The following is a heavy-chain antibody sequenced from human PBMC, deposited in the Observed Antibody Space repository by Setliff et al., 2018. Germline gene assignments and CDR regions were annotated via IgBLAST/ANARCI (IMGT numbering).Heavy chain of an antibody. CDR2: ISYSGTP. D-gene: IGHD2-15*01. J-gene: IGHJ4*01. Sequence: SETLSLTCTVSDDSFTSSRYYWGWIRQAPGSGLEWIGSISYSGTPYYNASVESRVTIXXXTXXXXXXXXXXXXXVADTATYYCVRPGGTTVVARHFDYWGSGILVTVSS. CDR3: VRPGGTTVVARHFDY. V-gene: IGHV4-39*01. CDR1: DDSFTSSRYY.